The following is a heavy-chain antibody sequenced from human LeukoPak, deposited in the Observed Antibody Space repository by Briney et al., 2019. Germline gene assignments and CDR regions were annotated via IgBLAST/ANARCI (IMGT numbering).Heavy chain of an antibody. CDR3: ATSPSGWYRY. CDR2: ISAYNANT. V-gene: IGHV1-18*01. CDR1: GYTFTNYG. J-gene: IGHJ4*02. Sequence: KPGASVKVSCKASGYTFTNYGVTWVRQAPGQGLEWMGWISAYNANTNYAQKFQGRVTMTTDTSTTTAYMELRSLRSDDTAVYYCATSPSGWYRYWGQGTLVTVSS. D-gene: IGHD6-19*01.